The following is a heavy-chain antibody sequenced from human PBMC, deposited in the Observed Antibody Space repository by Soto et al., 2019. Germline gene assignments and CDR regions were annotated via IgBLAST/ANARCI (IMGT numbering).Heavy chain of an antibody. Sequence: GGSLRLSCAASGFTFSSYGMHWVRQAPGKGLEWVAVISYDGSNKYYADSVKGRFTISRDNSKNTLYLQMNSLRAEDTAVYYWAKVATTYYYYYYMDVWGKGTTVTVSS. J-gene: IGHJ6*03. CDR2: ISYDGSNK. CDR1: GFTFSSYG. V-gene: IGHV3-30*18. CDR3: AKVATTYYYYYYMDV. D-gene: IGHD5-12*01.